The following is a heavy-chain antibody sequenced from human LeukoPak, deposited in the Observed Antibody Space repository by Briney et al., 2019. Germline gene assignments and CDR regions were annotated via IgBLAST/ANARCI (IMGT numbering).Heavy chain of an antibody. D-gene: IGHD2-21*02. Sequence: GGSLRLSCAVSGLTFSSSWMDWVRQAPGKGLEWVSAISGSGGSTYYADSVKGRFTISRDNSKNTLYLQMNSLRAEDTAVYYCATLPVVTAQSPVDYWGQGTLVTVSS. CDR1: GLTFSSSW. V-gene: IGHV3-23*01. J-gene: IGHJ4*02. CDR3: ATLPVVTAQSPVDY. CDR2: ISGSGGST.